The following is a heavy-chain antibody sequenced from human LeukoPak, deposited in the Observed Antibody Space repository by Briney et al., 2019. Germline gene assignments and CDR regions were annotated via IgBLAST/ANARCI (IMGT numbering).Heavy chain of an antibody. J-gene: IGHJ4*02. V-gene: IGHV1-46*01. D-gene: IGHD5-18*01. CDR2: INPSGGST. Sequence: ASVKVSCKASGYTFTSYGISWVRQAPGQGLEWMGIINPSGGSTTYAQKFQGRVTMTRDTSTSTVYMELSSLRSDDTAVYWCARGYSYGYFGYWGQGTLVTVSS. CDR1: GYTFTSYG. CDR3: ARGYSYGYFGY.